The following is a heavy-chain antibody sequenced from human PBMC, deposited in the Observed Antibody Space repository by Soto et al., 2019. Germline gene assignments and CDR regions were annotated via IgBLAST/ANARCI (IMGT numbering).Heavy chain of an antibody. V-gene: IGHV1-2*04. D-gene: IGHD3-3*01. J-gene: IGHJ4*02. CDR3: ARGDTIFGVVITYYFDY. CDR2: INPNSGGT. CDR1: GYTFTGYY. Sequence: ASVKVSCKASGYTFTGYYMHWVRQAPGQGFEWMGWINPNSGGTNYAQKFQGWVTMTRDTSISTAYMELSRLRSDDTAVYYCARGDTIFGVVITYYFDYWGQGTLVTVSS.